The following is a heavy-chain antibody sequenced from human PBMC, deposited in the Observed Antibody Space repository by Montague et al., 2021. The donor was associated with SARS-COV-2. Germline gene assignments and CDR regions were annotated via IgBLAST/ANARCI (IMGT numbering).Heavy chain of an antibody. V-gene: IGHV4-59*08. J-gene: IGHJ3*01. Sequence: SETLSLTCTVSGGSIATHYWNWIRQSPGKRLEWIAYVYYYGDTKYNPSLQSRVSISIDTSENQFSLRLSSVTAADTAVYFCARGWAIDPWGQGRLVTVSS. CDR1: GGSIATHY. D-gene: IGHD6-19*01. CDR2: VYYYGDT. CDR3: ARGWAIDP.